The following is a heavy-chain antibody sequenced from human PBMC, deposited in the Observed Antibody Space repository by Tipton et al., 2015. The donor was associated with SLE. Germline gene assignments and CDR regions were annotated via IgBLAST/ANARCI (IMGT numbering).Heavy chain of an antibody. CDR3: AKGSIAATDPYYFDY. Sequence: SLRLSCAASGFTFSSYAMSWVRQAPGKGLEWVPAISGSGGSTYYADSVKGRFTISRDNSKNTLYLQMNSLRAEDTAVYYCAKGSIAATDPYYFDYWGQGTLVTVSS. D-gene: IGHD6-13*01. J-gene: IGHJ4*02. V-gene: IGHV3-23*01. CDR1: GFTFSSYA. CDR2: ISGSGGST.